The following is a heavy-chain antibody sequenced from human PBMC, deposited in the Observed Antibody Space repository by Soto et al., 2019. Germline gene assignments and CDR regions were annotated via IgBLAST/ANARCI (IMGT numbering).Heavy chain of an antibody. CDR1: GYTLTDYY. CDR3: ARSTGSYSYYGMDV. J-gene: IGHJ6*02. CDR2: INPKNGDT. V-gene: IGHV1-2*02. D-gene: IGHD1-26*01. Sequence: QVQLVQSGAEVKKPGASVKFSCKASGYTLTDYYMHWVRQAPGQGLEWLGWINPKNGDTNSAQKFRGRVTMTGDTSISTAYLELSSLRSDDTAVYYCARSTGSYSYYGMDVWGQGTTVTVSS.